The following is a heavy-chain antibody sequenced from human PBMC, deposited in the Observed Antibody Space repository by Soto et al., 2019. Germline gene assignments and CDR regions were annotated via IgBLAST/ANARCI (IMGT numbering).Heavy chain of an antibody. V-gene: IGHV3-30*18. J-gene: IGHJ6*02. D-gene: IGHD3-16*01. CDR2: ISYDGSNK. CDR1: GFTFSSYG. CDR3: AKDFRNGGGMDV. Sequence: ESGGGVVQPGRSLRLSCAASGFTFSSYGMHWVRQAPGKGLEWVAVISYDGSNKYYADSVKGRFTISRDNSKNTLYLQMNSLRAEDTAVYYCAKDFRNGGGMDVWGQGTTVTVSS.